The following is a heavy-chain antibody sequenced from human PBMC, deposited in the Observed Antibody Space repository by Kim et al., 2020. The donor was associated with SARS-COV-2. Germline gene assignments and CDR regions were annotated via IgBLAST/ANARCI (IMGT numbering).Heavy chain of an antibody. CDR3: ARDGSSWYPYYFDY. V-gene: IGHV4-39*07. D-gene: IGHD6-13*01. J-gene: IGHJ4*02. Sequence: NPSLTSRVTISVDTSKNQFSLKLSSVTAADTAVYYCARDGSSWYPYYFDYWGQGTLVTVSS.